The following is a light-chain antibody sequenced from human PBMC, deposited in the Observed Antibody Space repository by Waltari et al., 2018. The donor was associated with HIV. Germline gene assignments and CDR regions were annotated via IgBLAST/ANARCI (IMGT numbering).Light chain of an antibody. V-gene: IGKV3-20*01. Sequence: EIVLTQSPGTLSLSPGERASLSCRASQSLSSSYLAWFQQKPGQAPRLLIYGASSRATGIPERFSGTGSGTDFTLTVSRLEPEDFAVYFCQQYDGSPFTFGPGTKVDIK. CDR2: GAS. CDR3: QQYDGSPFT. CDR1: QSLSSSY. J-gene: IGKJ3*01.